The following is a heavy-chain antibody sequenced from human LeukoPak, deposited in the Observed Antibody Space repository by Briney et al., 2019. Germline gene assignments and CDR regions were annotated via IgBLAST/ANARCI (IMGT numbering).Heavy chain of an antibody. CDR2: ISYDGSNK. CDR1: GFTFSSYA. D-gene: IGHD3-22*01. Sequence: GGSLRLSCAASGFTFSSYAMHWVRQAPGKGLEWVAVISYDGSNKYYADSVKGRFTISRDNSKNTLYLQMNSLRAEDTAVYYCARDPPGNGYDLYYWGQGTLVTVSS. CDR3: ARDPPGNGYDLYY. V-gene: IGHV3-30-3*01. J-gene: IGHJ4*02.